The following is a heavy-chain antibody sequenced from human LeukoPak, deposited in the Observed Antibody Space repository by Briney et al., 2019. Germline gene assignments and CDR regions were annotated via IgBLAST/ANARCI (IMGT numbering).Heavy chain of an antibody. V-gene: IGHV5-51*01. D-gene: IGHD6-13*01. J-gene: IGHJ6*03. CDR3: ARHLGEQPLNVPNYYYYYMDV. CDR1: GYSFTCYW. CDR2: IYPGDSDT. Sequence: GESLKISCKGSGYSFTCYWIGWVRQMPGKGLEWMGIIYPGDSDTRYSPSFQGQVTISADKSISTAYLQWSSLKASDTAMHYCARHLGEQPLNVPNYYYYYMDVWGKGTTVTVSS.